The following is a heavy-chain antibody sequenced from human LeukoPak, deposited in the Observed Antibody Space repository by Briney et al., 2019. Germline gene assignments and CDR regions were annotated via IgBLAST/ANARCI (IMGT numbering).Heavy chain of an antibody. CDR2: IKQDGSEK. D-gene: IGHD3-22*01. V-gene: IGHV3-7*01. Sequence: GGSLRLSCAASGFTFSSYGMHWVRQAPGKGLEWVANIKQDGSEKYYVDSVKGRFTISRDNAKNSLCLQMNSLRAEDTAVYYCARDYYDSSGYSTTLRYWGQGTLVTVSS. J-gene: IGHJ4*02. CDR1: GFTFSSYG. CDR3: ARDYYDSSGYSTTLRY.